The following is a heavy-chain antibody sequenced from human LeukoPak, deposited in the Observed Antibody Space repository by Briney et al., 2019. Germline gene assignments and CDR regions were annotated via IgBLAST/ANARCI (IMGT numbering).Heavy chain of an antibody. D-gene: IGHD1-14*01. Sequence: QAGGSLRLSCTASGFTFSSTGMHWVRQAPGKGLEWVSYIRYDGNNKYYGDSVKGRLTVSRDNSKNTLYLQMNSLRVEDTAVYYCARTYNPDYWGQGTLVTVSS. CDR2: IRYDGNNK. J-gene: IGHJ4*02. V-gene: IGHV3-30*02. CDR1: GFTFSSTG. CDR3: ARTYNPDY.